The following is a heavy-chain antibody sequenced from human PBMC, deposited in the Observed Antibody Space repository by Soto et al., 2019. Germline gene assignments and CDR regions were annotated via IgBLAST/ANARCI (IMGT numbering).Heavy chain of an antibody. CDR2: ISYNGENE. D-gene: IGHD1-1*01. CDR3: AKDRNYIAIVEMATTGMDV. Sequence: PGGSLRLSCVASGFTFRNHGMHWVRQAPGKGLEWVAVISYNGENEHYADSLKGRFTISRDNSKNTVFLQMNSLTPEDTAVYYCAKDRNYIAIVEMATTGMDVWGQGTTVTVSS. CDR1: GFTFRNHG. J-gene: IGHJ6*02. V-gene: IGHV3-30*18.